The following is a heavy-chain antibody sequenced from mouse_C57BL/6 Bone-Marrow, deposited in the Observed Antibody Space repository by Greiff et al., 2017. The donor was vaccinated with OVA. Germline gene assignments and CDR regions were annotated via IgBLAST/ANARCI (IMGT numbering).Heavy chain of an antibody. CDR1: GYTFTSYG. CDR3: ARYYGSPFAY. V-gene: IGHV1-81*01. Sequence: VQLQQSGAEPARPGASVKLSCKASGYTFTSYGISWVKQRTGQGLEWIGEIYPRSGNTYYNEKFKGKATLTADKSSSTAYMELRSLTSEDSAVYFCARYYGSPFAYWGQGTLVTVSA. CDR2: IYPRSGNT. J-gene: IGHJ3*01. D-gene: IGHD1-1*01.